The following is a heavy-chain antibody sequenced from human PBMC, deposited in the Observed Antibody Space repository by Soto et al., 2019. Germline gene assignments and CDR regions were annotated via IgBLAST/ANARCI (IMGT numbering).Heavy chain of an antibody. Sequence: QVQLVQSGPEVGKPGASVKVSCKASGYTFTDYYLHWVRQAPGQGLEWMGYINPDSGRTRYAQKFQGTVTMTRDTSITTAYLELSSLKYDDSAIFYCALSFSQTNIDVWGQGTTVIVSS. CDR3: ALSFSQTNIDV. J-gene: IGHJ6*01. CDR2: INPDSGRT. CDR1: GYTFTDYY. V-gene: IGHV1-2*02.